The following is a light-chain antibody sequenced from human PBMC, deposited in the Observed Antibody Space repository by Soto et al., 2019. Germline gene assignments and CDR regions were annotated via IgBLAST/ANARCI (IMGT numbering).Light chain of an antibody. Sequence: DIQMTQSPSPLSGSVGDRVTITCRASQTISSWLAWYQQKPGKAPKLLIYDASSLESGVPSRFSGSGSGTEFTLTITSLQPDDFATYYCQQYNSYPWTFGQGPKVDIK. CDR1: QTISSW. J-gene: IGKJ1*01. CDR2: DAS. CDR3: QQYNSYPWT. V-gene: IGKV1-5*01.